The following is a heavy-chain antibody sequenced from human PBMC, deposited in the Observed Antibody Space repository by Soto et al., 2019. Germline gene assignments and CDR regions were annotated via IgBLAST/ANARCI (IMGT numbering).Heavy chain of an antibody. CDR3: ARSQGSSTSLEIYYYYYYGMDV. CDR2: IIPISDTT. CDR1: GGTFSSYA. V-gene: IGHV1-69*01. Sequence: QVQLVQSGAEVKKPGSSVKVSCKASGGTFSSYAISWVRQAPGQGLEWMGGIIPISDTTNYAQKFQGRVTITADYSTSTAYMELSSLRSEDTAVYYCARSQGSSTSLEIYYYYYYGMDVWGQGTTGTVSS. J-gene: IGHJ6*02. D-gene: IGHD2-2*01.